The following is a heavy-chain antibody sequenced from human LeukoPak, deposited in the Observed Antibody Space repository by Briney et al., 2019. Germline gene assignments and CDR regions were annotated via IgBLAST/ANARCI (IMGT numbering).Heavy chain of an antibody. D-gene: IGHD3-22*01. CDR2: IIPIFGTA. Sequence: ASVKVSCKASGYTFTNYGISWVRQAPGQGLEWMGGIIPIFGTANYAQKFQGRVTITADESTSTAYMELSSLRSEDTAVYYCARPNTPHTYYYDSSGYYYADWGQGTLVTVSS. CDR3: ARPNTPHTYYYDSSGYYYAD. J-gene: IGHJ4*02. V-gene: IGHV1-69*13. CDR1: GYTFTNYG.